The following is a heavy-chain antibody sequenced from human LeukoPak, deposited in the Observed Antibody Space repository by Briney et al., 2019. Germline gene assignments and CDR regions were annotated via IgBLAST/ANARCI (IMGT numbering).Heavy chain of an antibody. J-gene: IGHJ4*02. D-gene: IGHD3-22*01. Sequence: ASVKVSCKASGYTFTSYDINWVRQATGQGLEWMGWMNPNSGNTGYAQKFQGRVTMTRNTSISTAYMELSSLRSEDTAVYYCARDVYYDSSGYYSLADYWGQGTLVTVSS. CDR2: MNPNSGNT. CDR1: GYTFTSYD. V-gene: IGHV1-8*01. CDR3: ARDVYYDSSGYYSLADY.